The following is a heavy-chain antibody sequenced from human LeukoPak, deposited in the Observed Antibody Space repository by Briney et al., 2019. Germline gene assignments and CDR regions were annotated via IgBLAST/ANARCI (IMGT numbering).Heavy chain of an antibody. CDR3: ARSITSSWYGDFQH. CDR1: GGSISSYY. J-gene: IGHJ1*01. D-gene: IGHD6-13*01. CDR2: IYYSGST. Sequence: PSETLSLTCTVSGGSISSYYWSWIRQTPGKGLEWIGYIYYSGSTNYNPSLKSRVTISVDTSKNQFSLKLSSVTAADTAVYYCARSITSSWYGDFQHWGQGTLVTVSS. V-gene: IGHV4-59*01.